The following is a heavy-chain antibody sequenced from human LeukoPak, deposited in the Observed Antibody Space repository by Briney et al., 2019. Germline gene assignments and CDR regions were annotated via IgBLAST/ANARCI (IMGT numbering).Heavy chain of an antibody. CDR2: IVVGSGNT. V-gene: IGHV1-58*01. CDR3: ARIELLHAFDI. Sequence: SVKVSCKASGFTFTSSAVQWVRQACGQRLEWIGWIVVGSGNTNYAQKFQERVTITRDMSTSTAYMELSSLRSEDTAVYYCARIELLHAFDIWGQGTMVTVSS. CDR1: GFTFTSSA. J-gene: IGHJ3*02. D-gene: IGHD1-26*01.